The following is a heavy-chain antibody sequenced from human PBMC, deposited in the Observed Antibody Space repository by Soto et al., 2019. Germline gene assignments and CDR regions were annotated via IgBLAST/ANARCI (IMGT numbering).Heavy chain of an antibody. Sequence: QVQLVESGGGVVQPGGSLRLSCAASGFTFSSFGIHWVRQAPGKGLQWVAVISYDGIDKNYGDSVKGRFTISRENSKNMVYLQMNSLRAEDKAVYYCAKDLREMATIRPDYWGQGILVTVSS. CDR2: ISYDGIDK. V-gene: IGHV3-30*18. J-gene: IGHJ4*02. D-gene: IGHD5-12*01. CDR1: GFTFSSFG. CDR3: AKDLREMATIRPDY.